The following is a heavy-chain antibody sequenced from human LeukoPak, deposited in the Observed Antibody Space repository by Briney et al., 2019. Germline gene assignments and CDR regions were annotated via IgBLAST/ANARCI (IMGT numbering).Heavy chain of an antibody. V-gene: IGHV4-31*03. CDR3: ARDHSSSWYGYTTNWFDP. Sequence: SQTLSLTCTVSGGSISSGGYYWSWIRQHPGKGLEWIGYIYYSGSTYYNPSLKSRVTISVDTSKNQFSPKLSSVTAADTAVYYCARDHSSSWYGYTTNWFDPWGQGTLVTVSS. J-gene: IGHJ5*02. CDR2: IYYSGST. D-gene: IGHD6-13*01. CDR1: GGSISSGGYY.